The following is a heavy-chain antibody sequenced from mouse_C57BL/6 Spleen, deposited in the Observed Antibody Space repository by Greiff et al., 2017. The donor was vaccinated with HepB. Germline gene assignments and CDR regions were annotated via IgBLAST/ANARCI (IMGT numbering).Heavy chain of an antibody. J-gene: IGHJ2*01. V-gene: IGHV1-22*01. CDR1: GYTFTDYN. CDR3: ARTYYSNYYFDY. D-gene: IGHD2-5*01. Sequence: EVQRVESGPELVKPGASVKMSCKASGYTFTDYNMHWVKQSHGKSLEWIGYINPNNGGTSYNQKFKGKATLTVNKSSSTAYMELRSLTSEDSAVYYCARTYYSNYYFDYWGQGTTLTVSS. CDR2: INPNNGGT.